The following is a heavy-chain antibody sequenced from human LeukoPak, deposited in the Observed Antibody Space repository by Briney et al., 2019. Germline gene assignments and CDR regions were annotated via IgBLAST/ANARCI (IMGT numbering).Heavy chain of an antibody. V-gene: IGHV1-2*02. J-gene: IGHJ4*02. CDR2: INPNSGGT. CDR3: AKDFLIVVVPAAFFDY. Sequence: ASVKVSCKASGYTFTGYYMHWVRQAPGQGLEWMGWINPNSGGTNYAQKFQGRVTMTRDTSISTAYMELNSLRAEDTAVYYCAKDFLIVVVPAAFFDYWGQGTLVTVSS. D-gene: IGHD2-2*01. CDR1: GYTFTGYY.